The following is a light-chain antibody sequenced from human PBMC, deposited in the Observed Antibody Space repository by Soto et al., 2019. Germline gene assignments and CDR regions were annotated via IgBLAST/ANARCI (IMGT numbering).Light chain of an antibody. CDR2: GAS. Sequence: EIVLTQSPGTLSLSPGERATLSCRASQSVSSSYLAWYQQKPGQAPRLLIYGASSRATGIPDRFSGSGSGTVFTLTISRLEPEDFAGYYCQQYGSSPPWTFGQGTKVEIK. CDR1: QSVSSSY. V-gene: IGKV3-20*01. J-gene: IGKJ1*01. CDR3: QQYGSSPPWT.